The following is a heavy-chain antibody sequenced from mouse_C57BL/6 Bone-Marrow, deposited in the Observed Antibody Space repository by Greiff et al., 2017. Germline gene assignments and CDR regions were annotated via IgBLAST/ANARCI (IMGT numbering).Heavy chain of an antibody. CDR2: SRNKANDYTT. Sequence: EVQVVESGGGLVQSGRSLRLSCATSGFTFSDFYMEWVRQAPGKGLEWIAASRNKANDYTTEYSASVKGRFIVSRDTSQSILYLQMTALRAEDTAIYYCERDEIYYAMDYWCRGTGVTVSA. CDR3: ERDEIYYAMDY. J-gene: IGHJ4*01. V-gene: IGHV7-1*01. CDR1: GFTFSDFY.